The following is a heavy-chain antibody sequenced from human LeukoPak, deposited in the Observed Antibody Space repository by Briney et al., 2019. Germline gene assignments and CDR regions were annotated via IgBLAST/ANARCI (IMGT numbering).Heavy chain of an antibody. V-gene: IGHV3-30*03. CDR1: GFTFSSYG. Sequence: QPGGSLRLSCAASGFTFSSYGMHWVRQAPGKGLEWVAVISYDGSNKYYADSVKGRFTISRDDSKNTLYLQMNSLRAEDTAVYYCARDTASSGYLVPDAFDIWGQGTMVTVSS. D-gene: IGHD3-22*01. J-gene: IGHJ3*02. CDR3: ARDTASSGYLVPDAFDI. CDR2: ISYDGSNK.